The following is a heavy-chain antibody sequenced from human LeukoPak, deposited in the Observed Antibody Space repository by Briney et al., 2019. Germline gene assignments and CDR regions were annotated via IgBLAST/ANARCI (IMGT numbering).Heavy chain of an antibody. D-gene: IGHD2-15*01. CDR1: GFTFDDYA. J-gene: IGHJ4*02. CDR2: ISWNSGRI. CDR3: ARDAGHCSGGSCYTFDY. Sequence: GGTLRLSCAASGFTFDDYAMHWVRQAPGKGLEWVSGISWNSGRIGYADSVKGRFTISRDNAKNSLYLQMSSLRSEDTAVYYCARDAGHCSGGSCYTFDYWGQGTLVTVSS. V-gene: IGHV3-9*01.